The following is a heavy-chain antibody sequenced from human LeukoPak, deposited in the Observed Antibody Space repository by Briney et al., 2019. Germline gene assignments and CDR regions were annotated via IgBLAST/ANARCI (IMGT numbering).Heavy chain of an antibody. V-gene: IGHV3-21*01. CDR3: VREAAATLFDY. CDR1: GFTFSSYT. Sequence: GGSLRLSCAASGFTFSSYTMNWVRQAPGKGLEWVAAISSSSRDIFYADSVKGRFSISRDNTQNSLSLQMNSLRAGDTAVYYCVREAAATLFDYWGQGTLVTVSS. CDR2: ISSSSRDI. J-gene: IGHJ4*02. D-gene: IGHD1-26*01.